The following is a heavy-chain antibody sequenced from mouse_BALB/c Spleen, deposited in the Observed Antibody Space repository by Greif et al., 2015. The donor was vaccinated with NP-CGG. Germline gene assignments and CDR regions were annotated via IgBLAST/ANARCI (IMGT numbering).Heavy chain of an antibody. D-gene: IGHD2-2*01. Sequence: QVQLQQSGAELMKPGASVKISCKATGYTFSSYWIEWVKQRPGHGLEWIGEILPGSGSTNYNEKFKGKATFTADTSSNTAYMQLSSLTSEDSAVYYCARSPLYGYDPLYAMDYWGQGTSVTVSS. CDR2: ILPGSGST. J-gene: IGHJ4*01. CDR3: ARSPLYGYDPLYAMDY. CDR1: GYTFSSYW. V-gene: IGHV1-9*01.